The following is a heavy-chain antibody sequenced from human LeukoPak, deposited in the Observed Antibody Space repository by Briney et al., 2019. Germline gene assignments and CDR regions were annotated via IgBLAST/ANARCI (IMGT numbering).Heavy chain of an antibody. CDR2: IYYTGSS. J-gene: IGHJ4*02. V-gene: IGHV4-59*01. Sequence: SSETLSLTCTVSGGSISSYYWSWIRQPPGKGLEWIGNIYYTGSSNYNPSLESRVTISLDTSKNQFSLKLTSVTAADTAVYYCARGYSSSFWGQGTLVTVSS. CDR3: ARGYSSSF. D-gene: IGHD6-19*01. CDR1: GGSISSYY.